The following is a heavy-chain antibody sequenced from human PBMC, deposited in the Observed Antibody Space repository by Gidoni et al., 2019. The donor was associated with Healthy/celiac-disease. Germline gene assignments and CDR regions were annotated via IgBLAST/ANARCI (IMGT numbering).Heavy chain of an antibody. D-gene: IGHD1-26*01. Sequence: EVQLVESGGGLVKPGGSLSLSCAASGFTFSSYSMNWVRQAPGKGLEWVSSISSSSSYIYYADSVKGRFTISRDNAKNSLYLQMNSLRAEDTAVYYCARDPEYSGGGYFDYWGQGTLVTVSS. V-gene: IGHV3-21*01. CDR3: ARDPEYSGGGYFDY. J-gene: IGHJ4*02. CDR1: GFTFSSYS. CDR2: ISSSSSYI.